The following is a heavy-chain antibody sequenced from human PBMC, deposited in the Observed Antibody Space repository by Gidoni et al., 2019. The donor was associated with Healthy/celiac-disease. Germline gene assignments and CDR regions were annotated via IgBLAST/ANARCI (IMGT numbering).Heavy chain of an antibody. CDR3: AKDRAPTSGKESLDY. V-gene: IGHV3-9*01. J-gene: IGHJ4*02. Sequence: EVQLVESGGGLVQPGRSLRLSCAASGFTFDDYAMHWVRQAPGKGLGWVSGFCWNSGSIGYADSVKGRFTISRDNAKNSLYLQMNSLRAEDTALYYCAKDRAPTSGKESLDYWGQGTLVTVSS. CDR2: FCWNSGSI. CDR1: GFTFDDYA. D-gene: IGHD5-12*01.